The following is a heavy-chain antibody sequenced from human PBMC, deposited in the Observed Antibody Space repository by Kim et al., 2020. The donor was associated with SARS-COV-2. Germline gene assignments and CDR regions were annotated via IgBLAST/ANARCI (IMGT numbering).Heavy chain of an antibody. J-gene: IGHJ4*01. CDR3: AKAYYGSGSNYNANDY. V-gene: IGHV3-23*01. Sequence: GGSLRLSCAASGFTFSNYAMTGVRQAPGKGLEWVSGISGSGGSTYYADSVKGRFSISRDNSKKTQYLQMSSLRAEDTAVYYCAKAYYGSGSNYNANDYWG. CDR2: ISGSGGST. CDR1: GFTFSNYA. D-gene: IGHD3-10*01.